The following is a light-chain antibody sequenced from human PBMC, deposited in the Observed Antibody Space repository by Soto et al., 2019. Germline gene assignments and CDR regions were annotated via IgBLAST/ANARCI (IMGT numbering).Light chain of an antibody. CDR1: QGISNS. CDR2: AAS. V-gene: IGKV1-27*01. Sequence: DIQMTQSPSSLSASVGDTVTITCRASQGISNSLAWYQQKPGKVPHLLIYAASTLQSGVPSRFSGSGSGTDFTLTISSLQPEDVATYYCQEYHSPPFTFGRGTKVDIK. J-gene: IGKJ3*01. CDR3: QEYHSPPFT.